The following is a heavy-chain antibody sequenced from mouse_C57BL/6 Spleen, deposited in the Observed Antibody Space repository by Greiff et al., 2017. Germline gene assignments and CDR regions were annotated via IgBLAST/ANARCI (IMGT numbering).Heavy chain of an antibody. J-gene: IGHJ2*01. CDR3: ARWLFDY. Sequence: VKLVEPGAELARPGASVKLSCKASGYTFTSYGLGWVKQRTGQGLEWIGEISPRSGNTYYNEKFKGKATLTADKSSSTAYMQRRSLTSEDSTVYFCARWLFDYWGQGTTLTVSS. CDR2: ISPRSGNT. CDR1: GYTFTSYG. V-gene: IGHV1-81*01.